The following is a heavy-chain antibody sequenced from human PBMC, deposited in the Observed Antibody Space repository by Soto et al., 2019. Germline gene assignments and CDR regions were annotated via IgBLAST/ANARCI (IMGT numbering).Heavy chain of an antibody. Sequence: QVQLVQSGAEVKKPGASVKVSCKASGYTFTSYGISWVRQAPGQGLEWMGWISAYNGNTNYAQKLQGRVTMTTDTSTSTAYMELGRLRSDDTAVYYCARDGEAGYCSSTSFVPTNHYYYMDVWCKGTTVTVSS. CDR2: ISAYNGNT. D-gene: IGHD2-2*01. J-gene: IGHJ6*03. V-gene: IGHV1-18*01. CDR3: ARDGEAGYCSSTSFVPTNHYYYMDV. CDR1: GYTFTSYG.